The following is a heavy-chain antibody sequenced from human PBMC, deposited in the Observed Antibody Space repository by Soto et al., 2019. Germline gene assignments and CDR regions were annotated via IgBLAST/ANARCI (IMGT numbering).Heavy chain of an antibody. V-gene: IGHV3-53*01. Sequence: PWGSLRLSXVVSGLPVSSNYISCVRLAPGKGLEWVSFIYRDGRTFYADSVKGRFTLSRLSPKNTLYLQMNSLRVEDTGLYYCARVNRRGYEGNDPPPLYYYGMELWGQGTTVNVSS. CDR3: ARVNRRGYEGNDPPPLYYYGMEL. CDR2: IYRDGRT. CDR1: GLPVSSNY. D-gene: IGHD5-12*01. J-gene: IGHJ6*02.